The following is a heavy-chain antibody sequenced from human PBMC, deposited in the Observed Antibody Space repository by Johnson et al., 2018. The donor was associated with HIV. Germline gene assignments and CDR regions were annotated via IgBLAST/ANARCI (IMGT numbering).Heavy chain of an antibody. CDR3: AKGFYSSSSSDAFDI. J-gene: IGHJ3*02. CDR1: GFTFSTYD. CDR2: MGPAGDT. D-gene: IGHD6-6*01. V-gene: IGHV3-13*01. Sequence: VQLVESGGGLVQPGGSLRLSCAASGFTFSTYDMHWVRPAAGKGLEWVSAMGPAGDTYSPGSVKGRFTIPRDNSKNTLYLKMNSLKAEDTAVYYCAKGFYSSSSSDAFDIWGQGQWSPSLQ.